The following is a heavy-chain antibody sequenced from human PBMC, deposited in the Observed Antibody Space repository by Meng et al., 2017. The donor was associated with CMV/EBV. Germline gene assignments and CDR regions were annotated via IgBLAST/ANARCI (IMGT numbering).Heavy chain of an antibody. Sequence: GGSLRLSCAASGFTFSIYEMNWVRQAPGKGLEWVSYISSSGDVIYYADSVKGRFTISRDNAKNSLYLQMNSLRAEDTAVYYCARDRYYDFWSGYHQGDAFDVWGQGTLVTVSS. J-gene: IGHJ3*01. CDR2: ISSSGDVI. CDR3: ARDRYYDFWSGYHQGDAFDV. D-gene: IGHD3-3*01. CDR1: GFTFSIYE. V-gene: IGHV3-48*03.